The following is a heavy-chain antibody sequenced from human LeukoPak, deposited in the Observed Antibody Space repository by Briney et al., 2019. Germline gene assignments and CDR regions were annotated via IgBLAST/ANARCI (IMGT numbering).Heavy chain of an antibody. D-gene: IGHD3-9*01. CDR1: GGSISSGSYY. J-gene: IGHJ3*02. CDR3: ARGLQYYDILTGHYNAFDI. CDR2: IYTSGST. Sequence: PSETLSLTCTVSGGSISSGSYYWSWIRQPAGKGLEWIGRIYTSGSTNYNPSLKSRVTMSVDTSKNQFSLKLSSVTAADTAVYYCARGLQYYDILTGHYNAFDIWGQGTMVTVSS. V-gene: IGHV4-61*02.